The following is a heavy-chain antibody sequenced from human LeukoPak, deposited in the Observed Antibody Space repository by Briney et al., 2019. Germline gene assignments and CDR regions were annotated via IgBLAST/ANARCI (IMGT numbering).Heavy chain of an antibody. CDR3: ARDPPPWYSSNWYD. CDR1: GGSISSSSYY. Sequence: TSETLSLTCTVSGGSISSSSYYWGWVRQPPGKGLEWIGSIYYSGSTYYNPSLKSRVTISVDTSKNQFSLKLSSVTAADTAVYYCARDPPPWYSSNWYDWGQGTLVTVSS. J-gene: IGHJ4*02. V-gene: IGHV4-39*07. CDR2: IYYSGST. D-gene: IGHD6-13*01.